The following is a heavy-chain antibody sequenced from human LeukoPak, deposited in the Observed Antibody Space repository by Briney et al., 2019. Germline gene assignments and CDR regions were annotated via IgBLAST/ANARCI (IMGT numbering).Heavy chain of an antibody. V-gene: IGHV4-39*01. CDR3: ARHSSVLPFDY. Sequence: SETLSLTCTVSGGSISSSSYYWGWIRQPPGKGLEWIGSIYYSGSTYYNPSLKSRVTISVDTSKNQFSLKLSSVTAADTAVYYCARHSSVLPFDYWGQGTLVAVSS. D-gene: IGHD3-10*01. J-gene: IGHJ4*02. CDR2: IYYSGST. CDR1: GGSISSSSYY.